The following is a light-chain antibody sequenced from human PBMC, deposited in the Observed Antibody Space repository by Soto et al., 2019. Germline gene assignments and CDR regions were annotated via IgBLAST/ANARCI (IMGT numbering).Light chain of an antibody. CDR3: QAWDSSTVV. V-gene: IGLV3-1*01. CDR2: QDS. J-gene: IGLJ2*01. Sequence: SYELTQPPSVSVSPGQTASITCSGDKLGDKYAYWYQQKPGQSPVLVIYQDSKRPSGIPERFSGSNSGNIATLTISGTQAMDEADYYCQAWDSSTVVFGGGTQLTVL. CDR1: KLGDKY.